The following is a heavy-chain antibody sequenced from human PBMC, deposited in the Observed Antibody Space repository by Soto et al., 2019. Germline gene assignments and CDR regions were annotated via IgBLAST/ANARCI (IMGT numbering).Heavy chain of an antibody. CDR2: ISGSGGAS. CDR1: GFVFNKYW. CDR3: ANAYCSSTSCRAEYLQH. D-gene: IGHD2-2*01. Sequence: GGSLRLSCVASGFVFNKYWMSWVRQAPGKGLEWVSAISGSGGASYYADSVKGRFTISRDNSKNTVYLQMNSLRAEDTAVYFCANAYCSSTSCRAEYLQHWGQGTLVTVSS. J-gene: IGHJ1*01. V-gene: IGHV3-23*01.